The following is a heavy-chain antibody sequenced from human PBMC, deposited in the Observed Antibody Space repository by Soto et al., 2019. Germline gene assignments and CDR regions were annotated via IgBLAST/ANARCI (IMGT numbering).Heavy chain of an antibody. Sequence: EVQLVESGGGLVQPGGSLRLSCAGSGFTLSDHYIDWVRQAPGKGLEWVGRSRDKAQGYSTAYAASVKGRFTTSRDESKNSVYLQMNSLKTEDTAVYYCAKNGASSKTWYMWYYALDVWGQGTTVTVSS. CDR1: GFTLSDHY. CDR3: AKNGASSKTWYMWYYALDV. CDR2: SRDKAQGYST. D-gene: IGHD6-13*01. J-gene: IGHJ6*02. V-gene: IGHV3-72*01.